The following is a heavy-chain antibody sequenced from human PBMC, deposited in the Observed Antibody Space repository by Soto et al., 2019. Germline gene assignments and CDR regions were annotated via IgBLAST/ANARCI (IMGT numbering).Heavy chain of an antibody. CDR1: GGSISSYY. D-gene: IGHD3-22*01. Sequence: PSETLSLTCTVSGGSISSYYWSWIRQPPGKGLEWIGYVYYSGSTNYNPSLKSRVTISVDTSKNQFYLKLSSVTAADTAVYYCARGRRYDSSGYYPDHAFDIWGQGTMVTV. V-gene: IGHV4-59*01. CDR3: ARGRRYDSSGYYPDHAFDI. CDR2: VYYSGST. J-gene: IGHJ3*02.